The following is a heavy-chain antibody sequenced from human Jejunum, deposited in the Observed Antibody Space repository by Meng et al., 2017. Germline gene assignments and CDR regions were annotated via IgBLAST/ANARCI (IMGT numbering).Heavy chain of an antibody. V-gene: IGHV3-7*01. J-gene: IGHJ4*02. Sequence: GESLKISCAVSGLTFRSYWMSWVRQAPGKGLEWVAFMNPDGSQKYYVDSVRGRFTISRDNGKNSLYLQMNSLRAEDAAVYYCAREYFRSVDYWGQGTLVTVSS. CDR2: MNPDGSQK. CDR3: AREYFRSVDY. CDR1: GLTFRSYW. D-gene: IGHD3-9*01.